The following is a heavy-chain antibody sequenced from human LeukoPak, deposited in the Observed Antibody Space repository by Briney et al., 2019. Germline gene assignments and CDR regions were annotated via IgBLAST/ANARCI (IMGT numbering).Heavy chain of an antibody. J-gene: IGHJ4*02. V-gene: IGHV4-59*01. D-gene: IGHD3-16*02. CDR1: GGSISSYY. Sequence: SETLSLTCTVSGGSISSYYWNWIRQPPGKGLEWIGYIYSNVNTNYNPSLKSRVTISVDTSNNQFSLKLSSVTAADTAVYYCARAGSYRNYGHIWGQGTLVTVSS. CDR2: IYSNVNT. CDR3: ARAGSYRNYGHI.